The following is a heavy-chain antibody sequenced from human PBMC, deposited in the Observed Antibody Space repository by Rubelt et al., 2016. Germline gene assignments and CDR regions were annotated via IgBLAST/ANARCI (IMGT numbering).Heavy chain of an antibody. CDR3: ARESSDQTQSTTVVTPTCDWFDP. D-gene: IGHD4-23*01. V-gene: IGHV4-39*07. J-gene: IGHJ5*02. CDR1: GGSISSSSYY. Sequence: QLQLQESGPGLVKPSETLSLTCTVSGGSISSSSYYWGWIRQPPGKGLEWIGSIYYSGSTYYNPSLRCRFTIAVDSSNDQFSRKLGSVTAADTAVYYWARESSDQTQSTTVVTPTCDWFDPWGQGTLVTVSS. CDR2: IYYSGST.